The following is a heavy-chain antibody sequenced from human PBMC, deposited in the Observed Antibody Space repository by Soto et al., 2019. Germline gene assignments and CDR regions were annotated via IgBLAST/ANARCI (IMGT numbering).Heavy chain of an antibody. CDR2: IIPIFGTA. J-gene: IGHJ6*02. CDR3: ASGDYDFWSGPGGGMDV. V-gene: IGHV1-69*13. CDR1: GGTFSSYA. Sequence: GASVKVSCKASGGTFSSYAISWVRQAPGQGLEWMGGIIPIFGTANYAQKFRGRVTITADESTSTAYMELSSLRSEDTAVYYCASGDYDFWSGPGGGMDVWGQGTTVTVSS. D-gene: IGHD3-3*01.